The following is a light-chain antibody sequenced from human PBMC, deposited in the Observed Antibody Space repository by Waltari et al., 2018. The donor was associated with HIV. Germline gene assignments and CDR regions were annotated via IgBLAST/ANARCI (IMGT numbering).Light chain of an antibody. Sequence: DIQMTQSPSSVSASVGDRVTISCRASQDISTWLAWYQQKPGKAPKLLIFGASSLQRGVPSRFSASGSGTDFTLTISSLQPEDFATYTCQQASSLPLTFGGGTTVEIK. CDR3: QQASSLPLT. V-gene: IGKV1-12*01. CDR2: GAS. CDR1: QDISTW. J-gene: IGKJ4*01.